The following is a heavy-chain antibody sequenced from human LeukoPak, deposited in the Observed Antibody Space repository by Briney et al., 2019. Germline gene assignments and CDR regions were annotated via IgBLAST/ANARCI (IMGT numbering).Heavy chain of an antibody. V-gene: IGHV4-39*07. CDR1: GGSISSRSYY. Sequence: KPSETLSLTCTVSGGSISSRSYYWGWIRQPPGKGLEWIGTIYYSGSTYYNPSLKSRVTISVDRSKNQFSLKLSSVTAADTAVYYCARGDSNSWFDPWGQGTLVTVSS. CDR3: ARGDSNSWFDP. D-gene: IGHD4-11*01. J-gene: IGHJ5*02. CDR2: IYYSGST.